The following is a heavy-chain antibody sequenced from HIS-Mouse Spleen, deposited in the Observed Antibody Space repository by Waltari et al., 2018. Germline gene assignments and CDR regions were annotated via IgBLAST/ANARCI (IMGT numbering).Heavy chain of an antibody. Sequence: QVQLVQSGAEVKKPGASVKVSCKASGYTFTSYDINWVRQATGQGLEWMGWRNPNRGDTGYAQKFKGRVTMTRNTSISTAYMELSSLRSEDTAVYYCARWEYCSGGSCQSAFDIWGQGTMVTVSS. D-gene: IGHD2-15*01. CDR1: GYTFTSYD. CDR2: RNPNRGDT. V-gene: IGHV1-8*01. CDR3: ARWEYCSGGSCQSAFDI. J-gene: IGHJ3*02.